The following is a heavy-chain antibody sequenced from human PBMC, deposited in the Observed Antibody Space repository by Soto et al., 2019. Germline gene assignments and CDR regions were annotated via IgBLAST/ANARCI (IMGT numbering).Heavy chain of an antibody. V-gene: IGHV3-23*01. CDR3: AKDKSDYGDPFDY. J-gene: IGHJ4*02. Sequence: GGSLRLSCAASGFTFSSYAMSWVRQAPGKGLEWVSAISGSGGSTYYADSVKGRFPISRDNSKNTLYLQMNSLRAEDTAVYYCAKDKSDYGDPFDYWGQGTLVTVSS. CDR1: GFTFSSYA. CDR2: ISGSGGST. D-gene: IGHD4-17*01.